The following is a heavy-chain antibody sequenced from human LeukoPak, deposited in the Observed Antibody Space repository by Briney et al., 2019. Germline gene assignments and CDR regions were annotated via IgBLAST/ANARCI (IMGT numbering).Heavy chain of an antibody. CDR2: IIPIFGTA. J-gene: IGHJ6*04. Sequence: SVKVSCKASGGTFSSYAISWVRQAPGQGLEWVGGIIPIFGTANYAQKFQGRVTITADESTSTAYMELSSLRSEDTAVYYCAREKRDHYFTTYYYGMDVWGKGTTVTVSS. CDR1: GGTFSSYA. V-gene: IGHV1-69*13. CDR3: AREKRDHYFTTYYYGMDV. D-gene: IGHD2/OR15-2a*01.